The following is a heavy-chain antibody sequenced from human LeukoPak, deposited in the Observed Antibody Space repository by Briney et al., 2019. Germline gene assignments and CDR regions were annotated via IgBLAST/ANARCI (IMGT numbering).Heavy chain of an antibody. CDR1: GFTFSSYA. V-gene: IGHV3-11*03. J-gene: IGHJ4*02. CDR3: ARLRGYSYGLDY. D-gene: IGHD5-18*01. CDR2: ISSSRSFT. Sequence: GGSLRLSCSAAGFTFSSYAMSWIRQAPGKGLEWVSYISSSRSFTNYADSVKGRFTISRDTAKNSLYLQMNSLRAEDTAVYYCARLRGYSYGLDYWGQGILVTVSS.